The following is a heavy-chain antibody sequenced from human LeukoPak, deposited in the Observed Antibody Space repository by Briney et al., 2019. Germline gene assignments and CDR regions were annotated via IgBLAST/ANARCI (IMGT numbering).Heavy chain of an antibody. V-gene: IGHV4-34*01. CDR2: INHSGST. D-gene: IGHD2-15*01. Sequence: SETLSLTCAVCGGFFSGYYWSWIRQPPGKGLEWIGEINHSGSTNYNPSLKSRVTISVDTSKNQFSLKLSSVTAADTAVYYCARRRRYCSGGSCYYNWFDPWGQGTLVTVSS. CDR1: GGFFSGYY. CDR3: ARRRRYCSGGSCYYNWFDP. J-gene: IGHJ5*02.